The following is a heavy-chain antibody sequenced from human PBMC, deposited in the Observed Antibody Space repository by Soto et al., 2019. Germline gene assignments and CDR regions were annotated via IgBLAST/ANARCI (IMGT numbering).Heavy chain of an antibody. CDR3: ARGGGVGVAGSAAFDM. CDR1: GYPVTAYY. V-gene: IGHV1-2*02. Sequence: QLHLVQSGAVVKKPGASVTVSCSASGYPVTAYYMHWVRQAPGRGLEWMGGINPGTGAAKYTQTFQGRVTMTRDTSTSTVFKELSGLTSEDTAVFYCARGGGVGVAGSAAFDMWGQGTLVTVSS. CDR2: INPGTGAA. D-gene: IGHD3-3*01. J-gene: IGHJ3*02.